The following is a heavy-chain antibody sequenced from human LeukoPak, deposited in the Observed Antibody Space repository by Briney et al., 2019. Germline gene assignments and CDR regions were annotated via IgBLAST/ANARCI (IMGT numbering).Heavy chain of an antibody. Sequence: GGSLRLSCAASGFTFSSYGMRWVRQAPGKGLEWVAVISYDGNNKYYADSVKGRFTISRDNSKNTLYLQMNSLRAEDTAVYYCAKCLDRIAVAGPIDYWGQGTLVTVSS. CDR3: AKCLDRIAVAGPIDY. J-gene: IGHJ4*02. CDR2: ISYDGNNK. V-gene: IGHV3-30*18. CDR1: GFTFSSYG. D-gene: IGHD6-19*01.